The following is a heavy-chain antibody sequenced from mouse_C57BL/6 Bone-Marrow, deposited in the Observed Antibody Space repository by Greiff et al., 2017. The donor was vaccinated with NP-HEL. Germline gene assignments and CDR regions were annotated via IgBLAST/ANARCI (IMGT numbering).Heavy chain of an antibody. CDR1: GYTFTDYN. Sequence: EVKLQESGPELVKPGASVKIPCKASGYTFTDYNMDWVKQSHGKSLEWIGDINPNNGGTIYNQKFKGKATLTVDKSSSTAYMELRSLTSEDTAVYYCARRRDGYYVRYAMDYWGQGTSVTVSS. CDR3: ARRRDGYYVRYAMDY. V-gene: IGHV1-18*01. CDR2: INPNNGGT. J-gene: IGHJ4*01. D-gene: IGHD2-3*01.